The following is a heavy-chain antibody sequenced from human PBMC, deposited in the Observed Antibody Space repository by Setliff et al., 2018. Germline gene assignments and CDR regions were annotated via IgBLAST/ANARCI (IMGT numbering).Heavy chain of an antibody. CDR2: INTNTGNP. CDR3: ARGQDDIWSPGLYYYGMDV. V-gene: IGHV7-4-1*02. CDR1: GYTFTSYA. D-gene: IGHD1-1*01. J-gene: IGHJ6*02. Sequence: ASVKVSCKASGYTFTSYAMNWVRQTPGQGLERMGWINTNTGNPTYAQGFTGRSVFSLDTSVSTAYLQISSLKAEDTSVYYCARGQDDIWSPGLYYYGMDVWGQGTTFTVSS.